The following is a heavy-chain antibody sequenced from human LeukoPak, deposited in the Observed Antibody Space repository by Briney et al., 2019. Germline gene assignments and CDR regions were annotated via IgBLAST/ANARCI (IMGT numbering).Heavy chain of an antibody. Sequence: SETLSLTCTVSGGSISSYYWSWNRQPPGEGLEWIGRISSSGSTNYNPSLKSRVTISVDTSKNQFSLKLSSVTAADTAVYFCARGPYSYDSSGAFDIWGQGTMVTVSS. J-gene: IGHJ3*02. D-gene: IGHD3-22*01. V-gene: IGHV4-4*08. CDR1: GGSISSYY. CDR3: ARGPYSYDSSGAFDI. CDR2: ISSSGST.